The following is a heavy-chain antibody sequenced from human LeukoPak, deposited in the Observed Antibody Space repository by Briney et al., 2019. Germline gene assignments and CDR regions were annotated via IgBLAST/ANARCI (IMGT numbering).Heavy chain of an antibody. CDR1: GFTFSDSI. Sequence: QSGGSLRLSCAASGFTFSDSIMSWVRQAPGRGLEWVGRSRNKADSYTAEYAASVKGRFTVSRDESKNSLYLQISSLETEDAAVYYCATSSWYRLAYWGQGSLVTVSS. V-gene: IGHV3-72*01. CDR3: ATSSWYRLAY. CDR2: SRNKADSYTA. J-gene: IGHJ4*02. D-gene: IGHD6-13*01.